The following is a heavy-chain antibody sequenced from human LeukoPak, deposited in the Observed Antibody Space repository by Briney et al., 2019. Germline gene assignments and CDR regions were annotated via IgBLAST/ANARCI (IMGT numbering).Heavy chain of an antibody. D-gene: IGHD3-9*01. CDR2: IYYGGST. V-gene: IGHV4-39*01. CDR3: ARQRGKMRYFDFVALDY. Sequence: SETLSLTCTVSGGSISSSRYHWGWIRQPPGKGLEWIGTIYYGGSTYYNPSLKSRVTISIDTSNNQFFLKLNSVTAADTAVYYCARQRGKMRYFDFVALDYWGQGTLVTVSS. CDR1: GGSISSSRYH. J-gene: IGHJ4*02.